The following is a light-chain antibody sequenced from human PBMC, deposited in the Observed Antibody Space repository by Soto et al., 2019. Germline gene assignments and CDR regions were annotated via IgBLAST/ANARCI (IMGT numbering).Light chain of an antibody. CDR3: QQYNNWPPIT. CDR1: QSVSSN. J-gene: IGKJ5*01. V-gene: IGKV3-15*01. CDR2: GAS. Sequence: EIVMTQSPATLSVSPGERATLSCRASQSVSSNLAWYQHKPGQAPRLLIYGASTRATGIPARFSGSVSGTEFTLTISSLQSEDFAVYYCQQYNNWPPITFGQGTRLEIK.